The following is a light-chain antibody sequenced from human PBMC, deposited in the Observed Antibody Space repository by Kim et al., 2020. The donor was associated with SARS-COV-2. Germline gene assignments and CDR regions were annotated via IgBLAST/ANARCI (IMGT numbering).Light chain of an antibody. V-gene: IGLV3-19*01. J-gene: IGLJ2*01. CDR1: SLRPYY. Sequence: SSELTQDPAVSVALGQTVTITCQGDSLRPYYASWYQQKPGQAPQLVIYGKNSRPSGIPDRFSGSSSGNTASLTITGAQAEDEADYYCNSRDNSGYYVVFGGGTQLTVL. CDR3: NSRDNSGYYVV. CDR2: GKN.